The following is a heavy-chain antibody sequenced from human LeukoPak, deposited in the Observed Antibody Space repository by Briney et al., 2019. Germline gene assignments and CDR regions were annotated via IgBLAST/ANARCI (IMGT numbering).Heavy chain of an antibody. CDR2: ISSDSTYI. Sequence: GGSLRLSCAASGFTFSRYGMSWVRQIPGRGLEWVSCISSDSTYIHYADSVKGRFTISRDNAKKSLSLEMNSLRAEDTAVYYCARDHGSGSTDYFDSWGQGTLVTVSA. V-gene: IGHV3-21*01. D-gene: IGHD2-15*01. CDR3: ARDHGSGSTDYFDS. J-gene: IGHJ4*02. CDR1: GFTFSRYG.